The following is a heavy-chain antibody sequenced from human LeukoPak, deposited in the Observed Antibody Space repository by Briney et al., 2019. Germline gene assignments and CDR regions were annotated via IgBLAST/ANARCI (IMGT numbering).Heavy chain of an antibody. CDR3: ARDRTPYNWNAFDI. Sequence: SETLSLTCTVSGGSISSSSYYWGWIRQPPGKGLEWIGSIYYSGSTYYNPSLKSRVTMSVDTSKNQFSLKLSSVTAADTAVYYCARDRTPYNWNAFDIWGQGTMVTVSS. CDR1: GGSISSSSYY. CDR2: IYYSGST. J-gene: IGHJ3*02. V-gene: IGHV4-39*07. D-gene: IGHD1-1*01.